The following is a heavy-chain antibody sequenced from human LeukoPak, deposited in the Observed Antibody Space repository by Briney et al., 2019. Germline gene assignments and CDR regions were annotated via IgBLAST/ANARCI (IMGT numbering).Heavy chain of an antibody. Sequence: PGGSLRLSCAASGFTVSSKYMSWIRRPPGTGLEWVSVIYSDGNTYYADSVKGRFTIPRDNSKNTVYLQMNSLRAEDTAVYYCTTDQLGVVVAPPVGDAFDIWGQGTMVTVSS. J-gene: IGHJ3*02. CDR2: IYSDGNT. CDR3: TTDQLGVVVAPPVGDAFDI. CDR1: GFTVSSKY. D-gene: IGHD2-21*01. V-gene: IGHV3-66*01.